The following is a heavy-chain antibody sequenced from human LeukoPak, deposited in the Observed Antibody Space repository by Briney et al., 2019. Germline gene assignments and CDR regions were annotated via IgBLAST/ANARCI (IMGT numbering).Heavy chain of an antibody. V-gene: IGHV1-2*04. J-gene: IGHJ4*02. Sequence: ASVKVSCKASGYTFTGYYMHWVRQAPGQGLEWMGWINPNSGGTNYAQKFQGWVTMTRDTSISTAYMELSRLRSDDTAVYYCARPRTGGYSGYDFDYWGQGTLVTVSS. CDR3: ARPRTGGYSGYDFDY. CDR1: GYTFTGYY. CDR2: INPNSGGT. D-gene: IGHD5-12*01.